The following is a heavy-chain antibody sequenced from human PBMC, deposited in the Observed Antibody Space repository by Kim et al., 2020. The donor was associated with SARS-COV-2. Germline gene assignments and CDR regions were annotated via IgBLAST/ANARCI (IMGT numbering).Heavy chain of an antibody. CDR3: ATLGSMDTAMVHTNQPYGMDV. Sequence: GESLKISCKGSGYSFTSYWIGWVRQMPGKGLEWMGIIYPGDSDTRYSPSFQGQVTISADKSISTAYLQWSSLKASDTAMYYCATLGSMDTAMVHTNQPYGMDVWGQGTTVTVSS. D-gene: IGHD5-18*01. J-gene: IGHJ6*02. CDR1: GYSFTSYW. CDR2: IYPGDSDT. V-gene: IGHV5-51*01.